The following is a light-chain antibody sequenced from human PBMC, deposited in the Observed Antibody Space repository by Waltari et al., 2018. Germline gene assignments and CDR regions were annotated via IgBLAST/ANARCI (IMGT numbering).Light chain of an antibody. J-gene: IGKJ2*01. Sequence: DIQMTQSPATLSASVGDRVTITCRASQSISPWLAWYQQKPGKAPTLLISRSSFLDDGVPSMFSGSGSETDFTLTISSLQPDDFATYYCQQYHDYPFTFGQGTKLDIK. V-gene: IGKV1-5*03. CDR1: QSISPW. CDR3: QQYHDYPFT. CDR2: RSS.